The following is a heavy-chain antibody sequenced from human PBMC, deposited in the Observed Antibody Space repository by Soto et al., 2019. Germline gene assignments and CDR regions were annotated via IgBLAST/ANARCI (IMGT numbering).Heavy chain of an antibody. CDR1: GFPFSSFA. Sequence: VQLVQSGGGLVKPGGSLRLSCAASGFPFSSFAMNWVRQAPGKGLEWVSSISSLSTHVVYADSVKGRFTISRDDVNNSVYLQMNSLRGEDTATYYCARGVNDAFDVWGQGTVVTVSS. J-gene: IGHJ3*01. CDR2: ISSLSTHV. CDR3: ARGVNDAFDV. V-gene: IGHV3-21*02.